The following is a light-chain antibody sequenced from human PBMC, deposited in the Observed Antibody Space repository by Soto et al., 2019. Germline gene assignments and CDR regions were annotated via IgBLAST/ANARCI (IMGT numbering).Light chain of an antibody. Sequence: DVVMTQSPLSLPVTLGQPASISCRSSQSLAYIDGNTYLNWFQQRPDQSPRRLIYKVSNRDSGVPDRFSGSGSGTDFTLKISRVEAEDVGVYYCMQGTHWPPYTFGQGTKLEIK. CDR2: KVS. J-gene: IGKJ2*01. CDR3: MQGTHWPPYT. CDR1: QSLAYIDGNTY. V-gene: IGKV2-30*01.